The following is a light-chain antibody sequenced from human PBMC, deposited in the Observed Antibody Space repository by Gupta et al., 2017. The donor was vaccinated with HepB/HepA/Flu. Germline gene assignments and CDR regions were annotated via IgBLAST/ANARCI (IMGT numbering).Light chain of an antibody. Sequence: QSVLTQPPSVSAAPGQTVTISCPGTTSNLGNNNVSWYQHLPGTAPQLLISQNDKRPSGIPDRFSGSKSGTSATLGITGLQTGDEADYHCGTWDTSLNTVVFGGGTKLTVL. J-gene: IGLJ2*01. CDR2: QND. V-gene: IGLV1-51*02. CDR3: GTWDTSLNTVV. CDR1: TSNLGNNN.